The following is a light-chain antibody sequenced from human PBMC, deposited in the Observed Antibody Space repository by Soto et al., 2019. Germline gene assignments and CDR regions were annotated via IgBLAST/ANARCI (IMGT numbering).Light chain of an antibody. V-gene: IGLV2-14*01. CDR2: EVS. Sequence: QSVLTQPASVSLSPGQSITISCTGTTSDVGGYNYVSWYQQHPGKVPKLLIHEVSNRPSGVSNRFSGSKSGNTASLTISGLQAEDEADYYCLSKTSSISYVFGTGTKVTVL. CDR1: TSDVGGYNY. J-gene: IGLJ1*01. CDR3: LSKTSSISYV.